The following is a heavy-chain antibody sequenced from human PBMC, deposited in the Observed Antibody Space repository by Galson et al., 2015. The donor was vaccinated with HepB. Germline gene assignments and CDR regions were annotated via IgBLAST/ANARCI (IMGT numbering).Heavy chain of an antibody. Sequence: SLRLSCAASGFTFSSYSMNWVRQAPGKGLEWVSSISSSSSYIYYADSVKGRFTISRDNAKNSLYLQMNSLRAEDTAVYYCARDRTTVTTPEPPGGFDPWGQGTLVTVSS. V-gene: IGHV3-21*01. CDR1: GFTFSSYS. J-gene: IGHJ5*02. CDR3: ARDRTTVTTPEPPGGFDP. D-gene: IGHD4-11*01. CDR2: ISSSSSYI.